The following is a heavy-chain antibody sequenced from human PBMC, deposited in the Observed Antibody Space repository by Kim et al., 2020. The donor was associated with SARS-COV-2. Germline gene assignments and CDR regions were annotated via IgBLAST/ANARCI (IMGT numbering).Heavy chain of an antibody. CDR3: ATAPSIGDGYSLAS. CDR2: ISSDGGNK. Sequence: GGSLRLSCAASGFTFSNYLMHWVRQAPGKGPQWLTLISSDGGNKYYGDSVRGRFTISSDNSQTTLYLQMINLRSEDTAVYYCATAPSIGDGYSLASWCQG. V-gene: IGHV3-30*04. D-gene: IGHD6-6*01. J-gene: IGHJ4*02. CDR1: GFTFSNYL.